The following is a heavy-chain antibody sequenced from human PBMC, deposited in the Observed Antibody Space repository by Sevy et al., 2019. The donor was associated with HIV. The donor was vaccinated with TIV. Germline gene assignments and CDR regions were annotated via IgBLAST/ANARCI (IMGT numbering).Heavy chain of an antibody. CDR3: ATHRRRDGYSYVAFDI. D-gene: IGHD4-4*01. V-gene: IGHV3-23*01. Sequence: GGSLRLSCAASGFTFSNYALSWVRQAPGKGLEWVSAVSGSGGKTYYADSVKGRFTISRDTSNNTLFLHMNSLRAEDTAVYYCATHRRRDGYSYVAFDIWGQGTMVTVSS. CDR1: GFTFSNYA. J-gene: IGHJ3*02. CDR2: VSGSGGKT.